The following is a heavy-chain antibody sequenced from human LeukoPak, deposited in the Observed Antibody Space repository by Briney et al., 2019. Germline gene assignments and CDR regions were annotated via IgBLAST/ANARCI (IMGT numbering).Heavy chain of an antibody. Sequence: PSETLSLTCAVYGGSFSGYYWSWIRQPPGKGLEWIGEINRSGSTNYNPSLKSRVTISVDTSKNQFSLKLSSVTAADTAVYYCARAPGDASSTSCYVMDYWGQGTLVTVSS. CDR2: INRSGST. J-gene: IGHJ4*02. CDR1: GGSFSGYY. V-gene: IGHV4-34*01. CDR3: ARAPGDASSTSCYVMDY. D-gene: IGHD2-2*01.